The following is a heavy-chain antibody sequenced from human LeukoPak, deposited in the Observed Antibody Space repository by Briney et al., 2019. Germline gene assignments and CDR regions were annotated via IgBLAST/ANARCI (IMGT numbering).Heavy chain of an antibody. CDR3: VYASGSLEYFDY. V-gene: IGHV4-39*01. J-gene: IGHJ4*02. CDR1: GGSISSSSYY. D-gene: IGHD3-10*01. Sequence: SETLSLTCTVSGGSISSSSYYWGWIRQPPGKGLEWIGSIYYSGSTYYNPSLKSRVTISVDTSKNQFSLKVSSVTAADTAVYYCVYASGSLEYFDYWGQGTLVTVSS. CDR2: IYYSGST.